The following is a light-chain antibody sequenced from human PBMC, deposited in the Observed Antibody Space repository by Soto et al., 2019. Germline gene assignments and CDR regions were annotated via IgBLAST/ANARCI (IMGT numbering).Light chain of an antibody. CDR2: EGS. CDR1: SSDVGSYNL. Sequence: QSALTQPASVSGSPGQSITISCTGTSSDVGSYNLVSWYQQHPGKAPKLMIYEGSKRPSGVSNRFSGSKSGNTASLTISGIQAEDEADYYCCSYAGSRAVVFGGGTKVTVL. CDR3: CSYAGSRAVV. V-gene: IGLV2-23*01. J-gene: IGLJ2*01.